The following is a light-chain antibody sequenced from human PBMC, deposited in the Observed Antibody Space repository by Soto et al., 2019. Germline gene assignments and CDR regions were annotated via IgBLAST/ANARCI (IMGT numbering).Light chain of an antibody. J-gene: IGKJ3*01. Sequence: DIKMTQSPSSLSASVGDRVNITCRASQSIANYLAWYQQKPGKVPKLLIYAASILKSGVPSRFSGSQYGTDFTLTINSLQPEDVAAYYCQKYNTAPFTFGPGTKVDVK. CDR3: QKYNTAPFT. V-gene: IGKV1-27*01. CDR2: AAS. CDR1: QSIANY.